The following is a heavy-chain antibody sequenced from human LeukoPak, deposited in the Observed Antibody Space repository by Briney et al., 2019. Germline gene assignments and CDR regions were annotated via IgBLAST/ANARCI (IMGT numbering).Heavy chain of an antibody. D-gene: IGHD1-26*01. J-gene: IGHJ4*02. CDR3: AKELTVRATKRQFDH. Sequence: AGGALRLSCAASGFSFSGYGMHWVRQAPGKGVEGGAFLRYDGSDKYYVDSVKGRFTISRDNSMNTLYLQMNSLRPEDRAVYYCAKELTVRATKRQFDHWGQGTLVIVSS. CDR1: GFSFSGYG. V-gene: IGHV3-30*02. CDR2: LRYDGSDK.